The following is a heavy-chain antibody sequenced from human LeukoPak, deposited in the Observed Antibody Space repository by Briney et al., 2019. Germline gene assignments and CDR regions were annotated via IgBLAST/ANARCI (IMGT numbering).Heavy chain of an antibody. J-gene: IGHJ4*02. CDR1: GYTFTSYG. CDR2: ISAYNGNT. Sequence: ASVKVSCKASGYTFTSYGISWVRQAPGQGLEWMGWISAYNGNTNYAQKLQGRVTMTTDTSTSTAYMELSSLRSDDTAVYYCVGDGQASSSKPPHKRLDYWGQGTLVTVSS. CDR3: VGDGQASSSKPPHKRLDY. V-gene: IGHV1-18*01. D-gene: IGHD6-13*01.